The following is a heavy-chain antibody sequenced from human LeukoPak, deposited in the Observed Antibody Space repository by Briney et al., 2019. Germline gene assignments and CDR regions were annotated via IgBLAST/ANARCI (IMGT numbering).Heavy chain of an antibody. CDR3: ARARVATRIYYYYGMDV. V-gene: IGHV3-33*01. CDR2: IWYDGSNK. D-gene: IGHD5-12*01. CDR1: GFTFSSYG. Sequence: GRSLRLSCAASGFTFSSYGMHWVRQAPGKGLEWVAVIWYDGSNKYYADSVKGRFTITRDNSKNTLYLQMNSLRAEDTAVYYCARARVATRIYYYYGMDVWGQGTTVTVFS. J-gene: IGHJ6*02.